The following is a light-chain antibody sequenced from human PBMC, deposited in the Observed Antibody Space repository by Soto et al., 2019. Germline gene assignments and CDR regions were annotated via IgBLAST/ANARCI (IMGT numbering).Light chain of an antibody. CDR1: QTINRW. CDR3: QHWS. V-gene: IGKV1-5*03. Sequence: DIQMTQSPSTLSASVGDRVTITCRASQTINRWLAWYQQKPGEVPKLLIYKASVLESGVPSRFSGSGSGTESTLTISRLQPEDVATYYCQHWSFGQGTKVDI. CDR2: KAS. J-gene: IGKJ1*01.